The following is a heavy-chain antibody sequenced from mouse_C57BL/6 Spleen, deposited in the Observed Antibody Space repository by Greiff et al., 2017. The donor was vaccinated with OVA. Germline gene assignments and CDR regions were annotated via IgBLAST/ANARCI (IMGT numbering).Heavy chain of an antibody. D-gene: IGHD1-3*01. CDR2: IYPRSGNT. V-gene: IGHV1-81*01. CDR1: GYTFTSYG. J-gene: IGHJ3*01. Sequence: VQLQQSGAELARPGASVKLSCKASGYTFTSYGISWVKQRTGQGLEWIGAIYPRSGNTYYNEKFKGKATLTADKSSSTAYMELRGLTSEDSAVYFCAREWGRGCAYWGQGTLVTVSA. CDR3: AREWGRGCAY.